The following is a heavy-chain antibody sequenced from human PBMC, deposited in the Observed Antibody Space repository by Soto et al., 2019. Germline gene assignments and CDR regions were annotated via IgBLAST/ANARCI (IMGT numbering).Heavy chain of an antibody. J-gene: IGHJ4*02. Sequence: GASVKVSCKASGYTFTSYCMHWVRQAPGQGLEWMGIINPSGGSTSYAQKFQGRVTMTRDTSTSTVYMELSSLRSEDTAVYYCEIWGYEGYYFDYWGQGTLVTVSS. CDR1: GYTFTSYC. D-gene: IGHD3-16*01. V-gene: IGHV1-46*01. CDR3: EIWGYEGYYFDY. CDR2: INPSGGST.